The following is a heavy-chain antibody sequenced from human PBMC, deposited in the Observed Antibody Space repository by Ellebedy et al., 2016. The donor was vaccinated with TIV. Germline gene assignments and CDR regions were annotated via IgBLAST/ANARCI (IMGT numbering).Heavy chain of an antibody. D-gene: IGHD3-22*01. CDR1: GFSFNSYA. J-gene: IGHJ4*02. CDR3: AKGRGGGSDSSAPRYYFDY. CDR2: ISNTGSRK. V-gene: IGHV3-23*01. Sequence: PGGSLRLSCEASGFSFNSYAMSWVRQAPGKGLEWVSTISNTGSRKYYADSVEGRFIISRDNSKRTLFLQMNSLRAEDTAVYYCAKGRGGGSDSSAPRYYFDYWGLGTLVTVSS.